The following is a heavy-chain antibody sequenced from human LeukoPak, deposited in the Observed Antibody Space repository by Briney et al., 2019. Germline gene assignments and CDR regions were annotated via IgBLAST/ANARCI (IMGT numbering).Heavy chain of an antibody. J-gene: IGHJ5*02. CDR3: ARDMVRGVKAYLSWFDP. D-gene: IGHD3-10*01. Sequence: PSETLSLTCTVSVDSFRRYHWIGITHPAGKGLEWIGRMDVSGSTNYNPSLKGRVTMSVDTSTKQFSLKMTYVTAADTAFYYCARDMVRGVKAYLSWFDPWGQGILVTVST. V-gene: IGHV4-4*07. CDR1: VDSFRRYH. CDR2: MDVSGST.